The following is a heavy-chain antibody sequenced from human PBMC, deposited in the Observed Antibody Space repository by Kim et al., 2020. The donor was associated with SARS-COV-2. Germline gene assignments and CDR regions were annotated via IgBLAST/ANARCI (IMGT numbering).Heavy chain of an antibody. Sequence: GGSLRLSCAASGFTFSSYGMHWVRQAPGKGLEWVAVISYDGSNKYYADSVKGRFTISRDNSKNTLYLQMNSLRAEDTVVYYCAKNAMITFGGLDYWGQG. V-gene: IGHV3-30*18. CDR2: ISYDGSNK. CDR3: AKNAMITFGGLDY. CDR1: GFTFSSYG. J-gene: IGHJ4*02. D-gene: IGHD3-16*01.